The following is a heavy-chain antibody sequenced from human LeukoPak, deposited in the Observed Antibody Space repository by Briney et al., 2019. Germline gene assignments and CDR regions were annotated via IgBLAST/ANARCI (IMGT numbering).Heavy chain of an antibody. Sequence: SETLSLTCTVSGYSISSGYYWSWIRQPPGKGLEWIGEINHSGSTNYNPSLKSRVTISVDTSKNQFSLKLSSVTAADTAVYYCARSVEGYCSGGSCYSYYYYMDVWGKGTTVTVSS. CDR2: INHSGST. D-gene: IGHD2-15*01. CDR3: ARSVEGYCSGGSCYSYYYYMDV. V-gene: IGHV4-38-2*02. CDR1: GYSISSGYY. J-gene: IGHJ6*03.